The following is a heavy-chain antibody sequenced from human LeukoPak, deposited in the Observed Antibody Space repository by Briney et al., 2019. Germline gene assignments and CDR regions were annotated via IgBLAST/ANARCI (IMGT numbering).Heavy chain of an antibody. CDR3: ARVWVLLWFGELSLGRESDYFDY. D-gene: IGHD3-10*01. V-gene: IGHV4-31*03. J-gene: IGHJ4*02. Sequence: SETLSLTCTVSGGSISSGGYYWSWIRQHPGKGLEWIGYIYYSGSTYYNPSLKSRVTISVDTSKNQFSLKLSSVTAADTAVYYCARVWVLLWFGELSLGRESDYFDYWGQGTLVTVSS. CDR1: GGSISSGGYY. CDR2: IYYSGST.